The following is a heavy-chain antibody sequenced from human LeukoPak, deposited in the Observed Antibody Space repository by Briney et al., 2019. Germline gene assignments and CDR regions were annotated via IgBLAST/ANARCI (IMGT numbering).Heavy chain of an antibody. CDR1: GFTFSSYA. V-gene: IGHV3-23*01. CDR2: ISGSGGST. CDR3: ARDSRANWGSFDY. J-gene: IGHJ4*02. Sequence: GGSLRLSCAASGFTFSSYAMSWVRQAPGKGLEWVSAISGSGGSTYYADSVKGRFTISRDNSKNTLYLQMNSLRAEDTAVYYCARDSRANWGSFDYWGQGTLVTVSS. D-gene: IGHD7-27*01.